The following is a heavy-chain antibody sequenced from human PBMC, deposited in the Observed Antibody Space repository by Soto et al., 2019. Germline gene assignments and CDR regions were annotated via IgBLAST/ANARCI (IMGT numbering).Heavy chain of an antibody. J-gene: IGHJ3*01. D-gene: IGHD3-22*01. CDR3: AHRLWSGNTMIVESDFDF. Sequence: EPSPTLVNPTQNLTLNCPFSGFSPSTSGVGVGWIRQPPGKALEWLALIYWNDDKRYSPSLKSRLTITKDTSKNQVVLTMTNMDPVDTATYYCAHRLWSGNTMIVESDFDFRGQGTMVT. CDR1: GFSPSTSGVG. V-gene: IGHV2-5*01. CDR2: IYWNDDK.